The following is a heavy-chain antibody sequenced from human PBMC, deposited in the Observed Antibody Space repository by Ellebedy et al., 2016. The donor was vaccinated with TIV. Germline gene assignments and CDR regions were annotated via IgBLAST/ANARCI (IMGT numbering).Heavy chain of an antibody. J-gene: IGHJ4*02. CDR2: IYPGDSDT. Sequence: GGSLRLSXKGSGYSFSTYWIGWVRQMPGKGLEWMGIIYPGDSDTRYSPSFPGQVTISADKSINTAYLQWSSLKASDTAMYYCARHYEPVGAVDYWGQGTLVTVSS. CDR1: GYSFSTYW. CDR3: ARHYEPVGAVDY. V-gene: IGHV5-51*01. D-gene: IGHD1-26*01.